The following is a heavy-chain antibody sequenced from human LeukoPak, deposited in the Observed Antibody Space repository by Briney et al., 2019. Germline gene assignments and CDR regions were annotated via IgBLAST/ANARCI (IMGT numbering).Heavy chain of an antibody. CDR3: ARSAYNSGWCMFAIDY. CDR2: ISGSGDST. V-gene: IGHV3-23*01. J-gene: IGHJ4*02. Sequence: PGASLRLSCAASGFTFTNYAMSWVRQAPGKGLEWVSAISGSGDSTNYADSVKGRFTISRDNSQNTLYLQMNSLRAEDTAVYYCARSAYNSGWCMFAIDYWGQGTLVTVSS. D-gene: IGHD6-19*01. CDR1: GFTFTNYA.